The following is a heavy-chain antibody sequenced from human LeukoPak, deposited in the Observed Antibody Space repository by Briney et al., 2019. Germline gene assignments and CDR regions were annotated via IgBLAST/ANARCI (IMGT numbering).Heavy chain of an antibody. V-gene: IGHV5-51*01. CDR3: ARQQAGYIGDAFDI. D-gene: IGHD5-24*01. Sequence: GESLKTSCKGSGCRFTSYWSGGVRQIPGKGLEWMGIIFPDDSDTTYSPSFQGQVILSADKSISTAYLQWSSLKASDSAMYYCARQQAGYIGDAFDIWGLGTMVTVSS. CDR1: GCRFTSYW. J-gene: IGHJ3*02. CDR2: IFPDDSDT.